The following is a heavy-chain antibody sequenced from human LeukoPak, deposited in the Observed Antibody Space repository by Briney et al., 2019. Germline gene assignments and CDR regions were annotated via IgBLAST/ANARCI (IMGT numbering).Heavy chain of an antibody. CDR3: ARRGNYYDSSGYSHDAFDI. J-gene: IGHJ3*02. CDR2: IYPGDSDT. Sequence: GESLKISCKGSEYSFTSYWIGWVRQMPGKGLEWMGIIYPGDSDTRYSPSFQGQVTISADKSISTAYLQWSSLKASDTAMYHCARRGNYYDSSGYSHDAFDIWGQGTMVTVSS. CDR1: EYSFTSYW. V-gene: IGHV5-51*01. D-gene: IGHD3-22*01.